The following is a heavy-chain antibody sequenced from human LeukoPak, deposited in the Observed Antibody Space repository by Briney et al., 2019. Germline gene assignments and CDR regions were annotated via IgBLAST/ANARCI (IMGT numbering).Heavy chain of an antibody. Sequence: PSETLSLTCAVSGGSISSFYWSWIRQPPGKGLEWIAYTDYSGSTNYNPSLKSRVTISVDTSKNQFSLQLRSVTAADTAVYYCAREDPQTTVPEGMDVWGQGTTVTVSS. V-gene: IGHV4-59*01. CDR3: AREDPQTTVPEGMDV. J-gene: IGHJ6*02. CDR1: GGSISSFY. CDR2: TDYSGST. D-gene: IGHD4-17*01.